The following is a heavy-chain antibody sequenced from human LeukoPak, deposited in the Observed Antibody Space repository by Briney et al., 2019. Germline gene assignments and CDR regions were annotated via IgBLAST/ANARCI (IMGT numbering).Heavy chain of an antibody. CDR3: VRHGLGSSWFGFDY. CDR1: GYIFTTYW. V-gene: IGHV5-51*01. CDR2: IYPGDSDP. Sequence: GESLKISCKGSGYIFTTYWIGWVRQMPGKGLEWMGIIYPGDSDPRYSPSFQGQVTISADKSISTAYRQWSSLKASDSAMYYCVRHGLGSSWFGFDYWGQGTLVTGSS. J-gene: IGHJ4*02. D-gene: IGHD6-13*01.